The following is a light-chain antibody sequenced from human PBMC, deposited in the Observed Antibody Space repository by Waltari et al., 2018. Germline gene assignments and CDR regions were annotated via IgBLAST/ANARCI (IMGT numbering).Light chain of an antibody. CDR3: PPYFTIALA. J-gene: IGKJ4*01. V-gene: IGKV1-NL1*01. Sequence: DIQMTQSASSLSASVGDRVTITWRASQGIGNSLAWYQEKPAKAPKLLRYAASILESGVPSRFSCSGSGTDYPLTISSLQPEDFATYYCPPYFTIALAFGRGTKVEIE. CDR1: QGIGNS. CDR2: AAS.